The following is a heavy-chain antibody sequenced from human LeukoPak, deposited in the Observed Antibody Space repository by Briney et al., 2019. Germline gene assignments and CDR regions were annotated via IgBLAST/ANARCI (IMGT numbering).Heavy chain of an antibody. CDR3: ASGYCSSTSCLYYYGMDV. J-gene: IGHJ6*02. CDR2: IIPIFGTT. V-gene: IGHV1-69*13. Sequence: GASVKVSCKASGGTFSSYAISWVRQAPGQGLEWMGGIIPIFGTTNYVQKFQGRVTITADESTSTAYMELSSLRSEDTAVYYCASGYCSSTSCLYYYGMDVWGQGTTVTVSS. CDR1: GGTFSSYA. D-gene: IGHD2-2*01.